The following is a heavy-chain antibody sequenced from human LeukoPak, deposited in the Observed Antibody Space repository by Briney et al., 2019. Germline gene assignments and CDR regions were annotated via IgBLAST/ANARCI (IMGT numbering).Heavy chain of an antibody. CDR2: ISYDGSNK. Sequence: GGSLRLSCAASGFTFSSYGMHWVRQAPGKGLEWVAVISYDGSNKHYADSVKGRFTIYRDNSKNTLYLQMNSLRAEDTAVYYCAKDQSRIVVVITYYYYYGMDVWGQGTTVTVSS. V-gene: IGHV3-30*18. J-gene: IGHJ6*02. CDR3: AKDQSRIVVVITYYYYYGMDV. CDR1: GFTFSSYG. D-gene: IGHD3-22*01.